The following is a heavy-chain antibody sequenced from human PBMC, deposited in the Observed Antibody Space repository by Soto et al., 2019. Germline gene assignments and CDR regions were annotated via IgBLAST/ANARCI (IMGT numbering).Heavy chain of an antibody. D-gene: IGHD6-13*01. CDR3: ARGGGPIADIEHY. CDR2: IYYSGST. CDR1: GGSISSYY. J-gene: IGHJ4*02. V-gene: IGHV4-59*01. Sequence: SETLSLTCTVSGGSISSYYWSWIRQPPGKGLEWIGYIYYSGSTNYNPSLKSRVTISVDTSKNQFSLKLSSVTAADTAVYYCARGGGPIADIEHYWGQGTLVTVSS.